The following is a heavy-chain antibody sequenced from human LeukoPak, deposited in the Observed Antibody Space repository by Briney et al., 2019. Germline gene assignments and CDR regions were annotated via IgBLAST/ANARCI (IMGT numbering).Heavy chain of an antibody. D-gene: IGHD3-10*01. CDR3: ARESYYGSGSYYTPNLIDY. CDR2: IYYSGST. Sequence: PSETLSLTCTVSGGSISSYYWSWLRQPPGKGLEWIGYIYYSGSTNYNPSLKSRVTISVDTSKNQFSLKLSSVTAADTAVYYCARESYYGSGSYYTPNLIDYWGQGTLVTVSS. J-gene: IGHJ4*02. V-gene: IGHV4-59*01. CDR1: GGSISSYY.